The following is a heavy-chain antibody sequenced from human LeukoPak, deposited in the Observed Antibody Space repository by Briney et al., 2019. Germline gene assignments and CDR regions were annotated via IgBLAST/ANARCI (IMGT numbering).Heavy chain of an antibody. V-gene: IGHV5-10-1*01. Sequence: GESLKISCKRSGYSFISNWISWSRQMPGKGLEWMGRIDPSDSYTNYSPSFQGHVTISADKSNSTAYLQWSSLKASDTAMYYCARLCSCGWYIDYWGQGTLVTVSS. CDR3: ARLCSCGWYIDY. D-gene: IGHD6-19*01. CDR1: GYSFISNW. J-gene: IGHJ4*02. CDR2: IDPSDSYT.